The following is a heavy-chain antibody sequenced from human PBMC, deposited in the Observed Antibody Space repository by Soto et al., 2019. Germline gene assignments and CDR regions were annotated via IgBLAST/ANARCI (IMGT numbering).Heavy chain of an antibody. CDR3: AKGGYYYDTSGPTFEY. CDR1: GFTFSSYA. CDR2: ISGSGGTS. J-gene: IGHJ4*02. D-gene: IGHD3-22*01. Sequence: GGSLRLSCAAFGFTFSSYAMSWVRQAPGKGLEWVSSISGSGGTSYYADSVKGRFTLSRDNSKNTLYLQMNSLRAEDTAVYYCAKGGYYYDTSGPTFEYWGQGTLVTVSS. V-gene: IGHV3-23*01.